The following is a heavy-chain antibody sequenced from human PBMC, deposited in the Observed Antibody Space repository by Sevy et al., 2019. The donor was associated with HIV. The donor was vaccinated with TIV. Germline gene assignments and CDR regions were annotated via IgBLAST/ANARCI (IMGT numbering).Heavy chain of an antibody. V-gene: IGHV1-24*01. D-gene: IGHD3-22*01. CDR1: GYTLTEFS. CDR2: FDPEDGNT. J-gene: IGHJ4*01. CDR3: ATTKDYYDSSGYPFDY. Sequence: ASVKVSCNVSGYTLTEFSMHWVRQAPGKGLEWMGSFDPEDGNTVYAQKFLGRVTMTEDTSTDTAYMELSSLRSEDTAMYYCATTKDYYDSSGYPFDYWGHGTLVTVSS.